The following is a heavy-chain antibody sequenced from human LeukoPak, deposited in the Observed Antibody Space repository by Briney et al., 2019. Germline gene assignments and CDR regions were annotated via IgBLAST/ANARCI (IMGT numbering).Heavy chain of an antibody. CDR1: GFTFNSYA. CDR2: ISGSGGST. V-gene: IGHV3-23*01. CDR3: AKGRYSNYGFDC. D-gene: IGHD4-11*01. Sequence: GGSLRLSCAASGFTFNSYAMSWVRQAPGKGLEWVSSISGSGGSTYYADSVKGRFTMSRDNSKNTLYLLMNSLRAEDTAVYYCAKGRYSNYGFDCWGQGTLVTVSS. J-gene: IGHJ4*02.